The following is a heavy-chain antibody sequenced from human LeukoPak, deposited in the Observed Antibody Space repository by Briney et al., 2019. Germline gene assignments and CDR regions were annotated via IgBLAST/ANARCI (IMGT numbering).Heavy chain of an antibody. CDR2: ISAYNGNT. CDR3: ARKYCSSTSCYQDDY. V-gene: IGHV1-18*01. CDR1: GYTFTSYG. J-gene: IGHJ4*02. D-gene: IGHD2-2*01. Sequence: GASVKVSCKASGYTFTSYGISWVRQAPGQGLEWMGWISAYNGNTNYAQKPQGRVTMTTDTSTSTAYMELRSLRSDDTAVYYCARKYCSSTSCYQDDYWGQGTLVTVFS.